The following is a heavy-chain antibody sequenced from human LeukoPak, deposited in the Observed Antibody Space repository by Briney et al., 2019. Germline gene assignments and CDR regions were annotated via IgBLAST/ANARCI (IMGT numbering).Heavy chain of an antibody. V-gene: IGHV3-74*01. CDR1: GFTFSTYW. J-gene: IGHJ4*02. CDR2: ISSDGSIT. D-gene: IGHD3-10*01. Sequence: GGSLRLFCAASGFTFSTYWMHWVRQAPRKGLVWVSRISSDGSITSYADSVKGRFTISRDNAKNTLYLQMNSLRAEDTAVYYCARHLNYYFDYWGQGTLVTVSS. CDR3: ARHLNYYFDY.